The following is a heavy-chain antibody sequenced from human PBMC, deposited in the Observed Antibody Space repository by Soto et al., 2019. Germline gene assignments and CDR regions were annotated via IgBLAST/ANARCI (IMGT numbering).Heavy chain of an antibody. CDR2: ISAYNGNT. D-gene: IGHD2-15*01. CDR3: ARRDCSGGSCRFNYYYYGMDV. Sequence: ASVKVSCKASGYTFTSYGISWLRQPPGQRLEWMGWISAYNGNTNYAQKLQGRVTMTTDTSTSTAYMELRSLRSDDTAVYYCARRDCSGGSCRFNYYYYGMDVWGQGTTVTVSS. CDR1: GYTFTSYG. V-gene: IGHV1-18*01. J-gene: IGHJ6*02.